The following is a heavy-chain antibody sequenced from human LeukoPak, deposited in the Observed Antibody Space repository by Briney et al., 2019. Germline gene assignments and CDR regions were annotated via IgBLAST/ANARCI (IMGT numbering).Heavy chain of an antibody. CDR2: IFGSGGST. D-gene: IGHD6-6*01. Sequence: PGGSLRLSCAASGFTFSSYAMYWVRQAPGKGLEWVSGIFGSGGSTHYADSLRGRFTISRDNAGNSLFLQMDSLRAEDTAVYYCAREGGRGSSSSDYFDSWGQGTLVTVSS. J-gene: IGHJ4*02. V-gene: IGHV3-23*01. CDR1: GFTFSSYA. CDR3: AREGGRGSSSSDYFDS.